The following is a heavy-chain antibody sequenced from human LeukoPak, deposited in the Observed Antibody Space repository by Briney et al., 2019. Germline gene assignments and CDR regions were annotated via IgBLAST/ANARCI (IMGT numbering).Heavy chain of an antibody. CDR3: ARSLYSYGFDYGMDV. CDR1: GGSISLYY. CDR2: FYYSGST. Sequence: PSETLSLTCTVSGGSISLYYWSWIRQPPGKGLEWIGYFYYSGSTNFNPSLKSRVTISVDTSMNQFSLKLTSVTAADTAVYYCARSLYSYGFDYGMDVWGQGTTVTVSS. D-gene: IGHD5-18*01. V-gene: IGHV4-59*08. J-gene: IGHJ6*02.